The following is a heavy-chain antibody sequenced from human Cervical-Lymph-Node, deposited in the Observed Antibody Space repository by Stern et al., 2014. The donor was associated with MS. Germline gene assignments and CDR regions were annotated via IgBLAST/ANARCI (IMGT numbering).Heavy chain of an antibody. J-gene: IGHJ6*02. CDR1: GFTFTSSA. CDR2: NVVGSGNT. Sequence: QLVASGPEVKKPGTSVKVSCKASGFTFTSSAVQWVRQARGQRLEWIGWNVVGSGNTNYAQKFQERVTITRDMSTSTAYMELSSLRSEDTAVYYCAADRPAASLYYYYGMDVWGQGTTVTVSS. V-gene: IGHV1-58*01. D-gene: IGHD2-2*01. CDR3: AADRPAASLYYYYGMDV.